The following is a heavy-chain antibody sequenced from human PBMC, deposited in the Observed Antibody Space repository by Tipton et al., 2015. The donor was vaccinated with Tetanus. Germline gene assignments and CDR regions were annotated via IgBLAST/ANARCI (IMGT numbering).Heavy chain of an antibody. CDR3: ARAYDFWSGHLDS. Sequence: TLSLTCTVSGASISSYYWNWIRQPPGKGLEWIWYSHYSGSTNYNPSLKSRVTLSIDTSKTQFSLKLSSVTPADTAVYYCARAYDFWSGHLDSWGQGTLVTVSS. J-gene: IGHJ4*02. CDR1: GASISSYY. V-gene: IGHV4-59*12. D-gene: IGHD3-3*01. CDR2: SHYSGST.